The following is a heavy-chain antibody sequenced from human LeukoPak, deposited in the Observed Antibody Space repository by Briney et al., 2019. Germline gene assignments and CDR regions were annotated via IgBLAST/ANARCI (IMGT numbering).Heavy chain of an antibody. CDR3: AKGTGKYWTYFDN. J-gene: IGHJ4*02. D-gene: IGHD1-1*01. Sequence: GRSLRLSCTASGFTFDDYAMHWVRHAPGKGLEWVSGISWNSGSIDYAGSARGRFTISRDNANNSLFLHMSSLSAEDTALYYCAKGTGKYWTYFDNWGQGTLVTVSS. CDR2: ISWNSGSI. CDR1: GFTFDDYA. V-gene: IGHV3-9*01.